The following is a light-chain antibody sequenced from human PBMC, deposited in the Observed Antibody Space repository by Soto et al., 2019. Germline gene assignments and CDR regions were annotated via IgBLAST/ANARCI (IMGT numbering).Light chain of an antibody. Sequence: DIQMTQSPSSLSASVGARVTITCRASQSISGYLNWYQQKPGKAPKLLIYAASSLQSGVPSRFSGSGSGTDFTLTISSLQPEDFATYYCQQSYSTPPSFGQGTKLEIK. J-gene: IGKJ2*01. CDR2: AAS. CDR3: QQSYSTPPS. V-gene: IGKV1-39*01. CDR1: QSISGY.